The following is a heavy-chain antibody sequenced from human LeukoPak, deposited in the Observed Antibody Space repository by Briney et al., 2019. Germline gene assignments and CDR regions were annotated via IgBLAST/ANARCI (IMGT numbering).Heavy chain of an antibody. CDR3: AKEEQQFDYFDY. J-gene: IGHJ4*02. CDR2: INGRGDST. Sequence: PGGSLRLSCAASGFSFSTYTMNWVRQAPGKGLEWVSAINGRGDSTFYADSVKGQFTISRDNSKNTLFLQMNSLRAEDTAVYYCAKEEQQFDYFDYWGQGTLVTVSS. V-gene: IGHV3-23*01. D-gene: IGHD6-6*01. CDR1: GFSFSTYT.